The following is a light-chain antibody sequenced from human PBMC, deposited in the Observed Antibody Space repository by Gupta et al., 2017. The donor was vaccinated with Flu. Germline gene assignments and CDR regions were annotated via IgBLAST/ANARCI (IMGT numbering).Light chain of an antibody. Sequence: QSALTQPASVSGSPGQSITISCTGTSSDVGGYNYVSWFQQQPGKAPKLMIYDVSNRPSGVSNRFSGSKSGNTASLTISGLQAEDEADYYCNSFTSSGTYVFGTGTKVTVL. CDR1: SSDVGGYNY. CDR3: NSFTSSGTYV. CDR2: DVS. J-gene: IGLJ1*01. V-gene: IGLV2-14*01.